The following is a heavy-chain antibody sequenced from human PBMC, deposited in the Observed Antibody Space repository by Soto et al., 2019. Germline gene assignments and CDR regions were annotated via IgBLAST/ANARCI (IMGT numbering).Heavy chain of an antibody. CDR3: AKAQGAWLVRTRVPVDY. CDR1: GFTFSSYG. Sequence: QVQLVESGGGVVQPGRSLRLSCAASGFTFSSYGMHWVRQAPGKGLEWVAVISYDGSNKYYADSVKGRFTISRDNSKNPLYLQMNSLRAEDTAVYYCAKAQGAWLVRTRVPVDYWGQGTLVTVSS. V-gene: IGHV3-30*18. J-gene: IGHJ4*02. CDR2: ISYDGSNK. D-gene: IGHD6-19*01.